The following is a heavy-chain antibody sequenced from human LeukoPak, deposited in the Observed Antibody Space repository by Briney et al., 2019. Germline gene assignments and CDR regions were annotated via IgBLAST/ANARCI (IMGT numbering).Heavy chain of an antibody. CDR2: ISGSGGST. Sequence: GGSLRLSCAASVFTFSSYAMSWVRQAPGKGLEWVSAISGSGGSTYYADSVKGPFTISRDNSKNTLYLQMNSLRAEDTAVYYCASRKGKGLGAFDIWGQGTMVTVSS. D-gene: IGHD3-16*01. CDR1: VFTFSSYA. V-gene: IGHV3-23*01. J-gene: IGHJ3*02. CDR3: ASRKGKGLGAFDI.